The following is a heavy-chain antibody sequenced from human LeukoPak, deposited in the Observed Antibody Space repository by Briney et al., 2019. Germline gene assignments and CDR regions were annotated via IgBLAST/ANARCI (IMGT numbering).Heavy chain of an antibody. V-gene: IGHV1-69*13. CDR1: GGTFSSYA. J-gene: IGHJ5*02. D-gene: IGHD6-13*01. Sequence: SVKVSCKASGGTFSSYAISWVRQAPGRGLEWMGGIIPIFGTASYAQKFQGRVTITADESTSTAYMELSSLRSEDTAVYHCARSLVLENWFDPWGQGTLVTVSS. CDR2: IIPIFGTA. CDR3: ARSLVLENWFDP.